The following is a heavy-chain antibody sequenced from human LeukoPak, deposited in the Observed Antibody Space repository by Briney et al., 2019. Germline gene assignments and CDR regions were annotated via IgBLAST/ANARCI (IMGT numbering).Heavy chain of an antibody. Sequence: GASVKVSCKASGYTFTSYGISWVRQATGQGLEWRGLISAYNGNTNYAQKLQGRVTMTTDTSTSTAYMELRSLRSDDTAVYYCARDGSIAAAGLIRSYNWFDPWGQGTLVTVSS. V-gene: IGHV1-18*01. J-gene: IGHJ5*02. CDR3: ARDGSIAAAGLIRSYNWFDP. CDR1: GYTFTSYG. D-gene: IGHD6-13*01. CDR2: ISAYNGNT.